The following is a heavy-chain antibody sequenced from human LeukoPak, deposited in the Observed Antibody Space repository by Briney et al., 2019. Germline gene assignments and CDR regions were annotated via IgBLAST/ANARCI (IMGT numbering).Heavy chain of an antibody. D-gene: IGHD3-3*01. CDR3: ARHVLRITIFGVAKRWGYFDY. CDR2: VYYSGST. V-gene: IGHV4-59*08. Sequence: SETLSLTCAVYGGSFSGYYWSWIRQPPGKGLEWIGYVYYSGSTNYNPSLKSRVTISVDTSKNQFSLKLSSVTAADTAVYYCARHVLRITIFGVAKRWGYFDYWGQGTLVTVSS. CDR1: GGSFSGYY. J-gene: IGHJ4*02.